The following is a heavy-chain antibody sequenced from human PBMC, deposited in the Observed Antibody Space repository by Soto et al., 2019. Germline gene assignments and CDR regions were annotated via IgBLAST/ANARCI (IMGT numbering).Heavy chain of an antibody. CDR1: GYTFTSYG. V-gene: IGHV1-18*01. CDR3: ARGSIYYDFWSGPSSFDY. D-gene: IGHD3-3*01. J-gene: IGHJ4*02. Sequence: ASVKVSCKASGYTFTSYGISWVRQAPGQGLEWMGWISAYNGNTNYAQKLQGRVTMTTDTSTSTAYMELRSLRSDDTAVYYCARGSIYYDFWSGPSSFDYWGQGILVTVSS. CDR2: ISAYNGNT.